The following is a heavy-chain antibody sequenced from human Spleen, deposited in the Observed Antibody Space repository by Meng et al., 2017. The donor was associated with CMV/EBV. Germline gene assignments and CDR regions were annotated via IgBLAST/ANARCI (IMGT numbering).Heavy chain of an antibody. J-gene: IGHJ1*01. Sequence: LSLTCAVYGGTFSGYYWSWIRQPPGKGLEWIGEINHSGSTNYNPSLKSRVTISVDTSKNQFSLKLSSVTAADTAVYYCARDAAAGLEHWGQGTLVTVSS. CDR1: GGTFSGYY. CDR2: INHSGST. V-gene: IGHV4-34*01. CDR3: ARDAAAGLEH. D-gene: IGHD6-13*01.